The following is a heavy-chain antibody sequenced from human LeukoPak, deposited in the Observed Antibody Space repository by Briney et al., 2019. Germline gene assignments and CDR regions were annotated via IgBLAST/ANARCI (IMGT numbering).Heavy chain of an antibody. CDR3: AKDGYDSSGYYPYYYYGMDV. Sequence: GGSLRLSCAASGFTFSSYAVSWVRQAPGKGLEWVSAISGSGGSTYYADSVKGRFTISRDNSKNTLYLQMNSLRAEDTAVYYCAKDGYDSSGYYPYYYYGMDVWGQGTTVTVSS. J-gene: IGHJ6*02. CDR2: ISGSGGST. V-gene: IGHV3-23*01. D-gene: IGHD3-22*01. CDR1: GFTFSSYA.